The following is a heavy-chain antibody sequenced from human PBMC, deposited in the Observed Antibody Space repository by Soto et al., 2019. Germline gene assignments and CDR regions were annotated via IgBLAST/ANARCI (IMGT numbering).Heavy chain of an antibody. J-gene: IGHJ4*02. CDR1: GGSISSGDYY. D-gene: IGHD1-26*01. CDR3: ARGLGEVGAGTVFDY. CDR2: IYYSGST. V-gene: IGHV4-30-4*02. Sequence: SETLSLTCTVSGGSISSGDYYWSWIRQPPGKGLEWIGYIYYSGSTYYNPSLKSRVTISVDTSKNQFSLKLSSVTAADTAVYYCARGLGEVGAGTVFDYWGQGTLVTVSS.